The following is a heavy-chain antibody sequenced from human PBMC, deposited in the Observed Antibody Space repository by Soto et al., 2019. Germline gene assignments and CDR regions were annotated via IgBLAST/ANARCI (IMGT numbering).Heavy chain of an antibody. CDR3: AKDTYSRSWYF. CDR2: IDKSGGDT. J-gene: IGHJ4*02. Sequence: EVQLLESGGDLVQPGGSLRLSCAASGFTFTNYLMTRVRQAPGKGLEGVSSIDKSGGDTYYADSVKGRFTISRDNSKNTLYLQMNGLRAEDTALYYCAKDTYSRSWYFWGQGTLVTVSS. CDR1: GFTFTNYL. D-gene: IGHD2-2*01. V-gene: IGHV3-23*05.